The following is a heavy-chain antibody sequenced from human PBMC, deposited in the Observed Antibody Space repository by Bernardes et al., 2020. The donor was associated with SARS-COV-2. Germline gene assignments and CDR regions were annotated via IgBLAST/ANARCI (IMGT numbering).Heavy chain of an antibody. CDR3: ARDSEFGSSGWIDC. V-gene: IGHV3-30*03. CDR2: ISDDGSNT. D-gene: IGHD6-19*01. J-gene: IGHJ4*01. CDR1: GFTSSNYG. Sequence: GGSLRLSCAASGFTSSNYGMPWVRQAPGKGLEWVALISDDGSNTYYADSVRGRFTISRDNSKKTLYLQINSLRPEDTAIYYCARDSEFGSSGWIDCWGQGALVTVSS.